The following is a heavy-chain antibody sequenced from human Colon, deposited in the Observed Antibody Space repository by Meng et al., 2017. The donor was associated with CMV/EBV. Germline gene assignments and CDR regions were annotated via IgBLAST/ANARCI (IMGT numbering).Heavy chain of an antibody. Sequence: QGQLVESGGGVVQPGGSRGFPCVTSGFTFSHYSMQWVRQSPGKGLEWVAHIRFDGSQQFYVQSVKGRFTVSRHDPKNTLYLQMNDLRPEDTGVYYCATDHLWGMPNWGRGTLVTVSS. V-gene: IGHV3-30*02. CDR2: IRFDGSQQ. J-gene: IGHJ4*02. D-gene: IGHD3-3*02. CDR3: ATDHLWGMPN. CDR1: GFTFSHYS.